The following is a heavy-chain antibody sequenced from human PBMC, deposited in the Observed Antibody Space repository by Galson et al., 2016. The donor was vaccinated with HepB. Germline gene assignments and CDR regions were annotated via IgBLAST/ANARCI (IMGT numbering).Heavy chain of an antibody. CDR1: GFTFSSYW. Sequence: SLRLSCAASGFTFSSYWMSWVRQAPGKGLEWVANINQDGSEKYYVDSVKGRFTISRDNAKNSLYLQMNSLSAEDTAVYYCASAYYDSSGYWAPFDIWGQGTMVTVSS. CDR3: ASAYYDSSGYWAPFDI. V-gene: IGHV3-7*01. D-gene: IGHD3-22*01. J-gene: IGHJ3*02. CDR2: INQDGSEK.